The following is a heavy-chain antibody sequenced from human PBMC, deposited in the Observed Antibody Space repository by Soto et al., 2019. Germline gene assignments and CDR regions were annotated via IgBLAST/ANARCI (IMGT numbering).Heavy chain of an antibody. Sequence: WASVKVSCKASGYTFTSYGISWLRQAPGQGLEWMGWISAYNGNTNYAQKLQGRVTMTTDTSTSTAYMELRSLRSDDTAVYYCARANYDDGSGYYKGFDPWGQGTLVTVSS. CDR3: ARANYDDGSGYYKGFDP. J-gene: IGHJ5*02. V-gene: IGHV1-18*01. CDR1: GYTFTSYG. D-gene: IGHD3-22*01. CDR2: ISAYNGNT.